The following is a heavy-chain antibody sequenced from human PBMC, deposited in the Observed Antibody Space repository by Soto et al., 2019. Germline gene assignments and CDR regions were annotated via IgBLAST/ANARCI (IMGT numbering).Heavy chain of an antibody. Sequence: TLSLTCTVSGGSISGRSYYWGWIRQPPGKGLEWIGSIYYSGTTYYNPSLKSRATISVDTSKNQFSLRLSSVTAADTAVYYCARLEYYDILTGYYRTHYFDYWGQGTLVTVSS. D-gene: IGHD3-9*01. J-gene: IGHJ4*02. CDR1: GGSISGRSYY. V-gene: IGHV4-39*01. CDR2: IYYSGTT. CDR3: ARLEYYDILTGYYRTHYFDY.